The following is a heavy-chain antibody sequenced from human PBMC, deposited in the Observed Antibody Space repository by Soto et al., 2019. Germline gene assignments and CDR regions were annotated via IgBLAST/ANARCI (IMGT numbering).Heavy chain of an antibody. V-gene: IGHV3-21*01. CDR3: ARVQWLPRAFDY. D-gene: IGHD6-19*01. Sequence: GGSLRLSCAASGFTFSSYSMNWVRQAPGKGLEWVSSISSSSSYIYYADSVKGRFTISRDNAKNSLYLQMNSLRAEDTAVYYCARVQWLPRAFDYWGQGTLVTVSS. CDR2: ISSSSSYI. J-gene: IGHJ4*02. CDR1: GFTFSSYS.